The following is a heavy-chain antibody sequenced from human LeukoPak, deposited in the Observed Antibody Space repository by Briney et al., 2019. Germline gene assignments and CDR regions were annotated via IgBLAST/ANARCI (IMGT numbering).Heavy chain of an antibody. V-gene: IGHV3-23*01. Sequence: GGSLRLSCAASGFTFSSYAVSWVRQAPGKGLEWVSAISGSGGSTYYADSVKGRFTISRDNSKNTLYLQMNSLRAEDTAVYYCAKGHGIVVVITGIDYWGQGTLVTVSS. CDR2: ISGSGGST. J-gene: IGHJ4*02. CDR1: GFTFSSYA. CDR3: AKGHGIVVVITGIDY. D-gene: IGHD3-22*01.